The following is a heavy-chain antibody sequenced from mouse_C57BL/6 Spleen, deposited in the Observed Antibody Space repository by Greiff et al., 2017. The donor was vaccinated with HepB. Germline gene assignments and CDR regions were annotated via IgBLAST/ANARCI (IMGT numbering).Heavy chain of an antibody. V-gene: IGHV14-1*01. CDR1: GFNIKDYY. CDR2: IDPEDGDT. D-gene: IGHD2-1*01. J-gene: IGHJ3*01. Sequence: EVQLQQSGAELVRPGASVKLSCTASGFNIKDYYMHWVKQRPEQGLEWIGRIDPEDGDTEYAPKFQGKATMTADTSSNTAYLQLSSLTSEDTAVYYCTTTICYGNYVWFAYWGQGTLVTVSA. CDR3: TTTICYGNYVWFAY.